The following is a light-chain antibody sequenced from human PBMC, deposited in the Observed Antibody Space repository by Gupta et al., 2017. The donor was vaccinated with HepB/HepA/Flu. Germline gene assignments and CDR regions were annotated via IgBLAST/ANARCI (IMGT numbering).Light chain of an antibody. CDR2: WAS. CDR1: QSVVDSSNNKNY. J-gene: IGKJ2*01. Sequence: DIVMTQSPASLAVSLGERATINCKSSQSVVDSSNNKNYLAWYQQRPGQPPKLLIYWASTREYGVPDSLSGSWSGTDFTLTINSRQADDVAVYYCQHEDRTPYTCGQGTTLEIK. CDR3: QHEDRTPYT. V-gene: IGKV4-1*01.